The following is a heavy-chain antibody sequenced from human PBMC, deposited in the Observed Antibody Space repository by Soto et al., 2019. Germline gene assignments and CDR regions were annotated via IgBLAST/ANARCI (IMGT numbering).Heavy chain of an antibody. CDR3: AAVSSGWYGGYYYYGMDV. V-gene: IGHV1-58*02. CDR1: VFTFTSAA. J-gene: IGHJ6*02. D-gene: IGHD6-19*01. CDR2: IVVGSGNT. Sequence: SVKGSCKASVFTFTSAAMGWGRQARGQRLEWIGWIVVGSGNTNYAQKFQERVTITRDMSTSTAYMELSSLRSEDTAVYYCAAVSSGWYGGYYYYGMDVWGQGTTVTVSS.